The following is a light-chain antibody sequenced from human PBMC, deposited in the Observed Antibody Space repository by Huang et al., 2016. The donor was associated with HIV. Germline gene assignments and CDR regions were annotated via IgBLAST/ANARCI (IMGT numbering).Light chain of an antibody. Sequence: DVVMTQSPLSLPVTLGQPASISCRSRQSLVYSDTNTYLNWFHQRPGQSPSRLIYKVSSRDSGVPERFSGSGSGTDFTRKISMVEAEDVGVYYCMQGPHWPLTFGGGTKVEIK. CDR3: MQGPHWPLT. CDR1: QSLVYSDTNTY. J-gene: IGKJ4*01. V-gene: IGKV2-30*01. CDR2: KVS.